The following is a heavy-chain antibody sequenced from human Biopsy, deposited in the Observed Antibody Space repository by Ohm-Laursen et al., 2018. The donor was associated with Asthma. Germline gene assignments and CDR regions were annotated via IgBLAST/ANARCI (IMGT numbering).Heavy chain of an antibody. CDR1: GDSFTYPGYY. D-gene: IGHD1-26*01. V-gene: IGHV4-31*03. CDR3: ARGSSSRLSQWELLVSGGKRAHSYYGMDV. J-gene: IGHJ6*02. CDR2: IHYSGSA. Sequence: TLSLTCSVSGDSFTYPGYYWSWVRQLPGRGLEWIGYIHYSGSAYYNPSLKSRIRMSVDMSKKQFSLEVRSVTAADTAVYYCARGSSSRLSQWELLVSGGKRAHSYYGMDVWGQGTTVTVSS.